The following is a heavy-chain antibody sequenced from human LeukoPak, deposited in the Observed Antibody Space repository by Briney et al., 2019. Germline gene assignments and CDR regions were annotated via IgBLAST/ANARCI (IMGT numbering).Heavy chain of an antibody. CDR1: GGSISSYY. V-gene: IGHV4-59*01. Sequence: SETLSLTCTVSGGSISSYYWSWIRQPPGKGLEWIGYIYYSGSTNYNPSLKSRVTISVDTSKNQFSLKLSSVTAADTAVYYCARAELVYGIFAYWGQGTLVTVSS. J-gene: IGHJ4*02. D-gene: IGHD3-9*01. CDR2: IYYSGST. CDR3: ARAELVYGIFAY.